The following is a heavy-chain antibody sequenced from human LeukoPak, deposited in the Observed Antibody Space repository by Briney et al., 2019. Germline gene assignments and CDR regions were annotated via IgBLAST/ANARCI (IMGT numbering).Heavy chain of an antibody. CDR3: ARLLLWFGELSFDY. Sequence: KPSETLSLTCAVYGGSFSGYYWSWIRQPPGKGLEWIGEINHIGSTNYNPSLKSRVTISVDTSKNQFSLKLSSVTAADTAVYYCARLLLWFGELSFDYWGQGALVTVSS. V-gene: IGHV4-34*01. CDR2: INHIGST. J-gene: IGHJ4*02. D-gene: IGHD3-10*01. CDR1: GGSFSGYY.